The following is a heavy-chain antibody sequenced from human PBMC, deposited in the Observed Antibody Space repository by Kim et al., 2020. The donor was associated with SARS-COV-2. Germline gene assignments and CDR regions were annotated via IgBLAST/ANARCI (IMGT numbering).Heavy chain of an antibody. D-gene: IGHD2-15*01. J-gene: IGHJ4*02. V-gene: IGHV5-51*01. Sequence: RYSPTFTGQVTISADKAISTAYLQWSSLKASDTAMYYCARQVGAETGLDYWGQGTLVTVSS. CDR3: ARQVGAETGLDY.